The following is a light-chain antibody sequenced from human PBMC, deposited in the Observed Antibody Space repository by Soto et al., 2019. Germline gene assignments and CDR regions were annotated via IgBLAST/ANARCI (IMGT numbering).Light chain of an antibody. Sequence: QSALTQPASVSGSPGQTITISCTGTSSDLAIYNYVSWYQQQPGKAPKLMIYQVTNRPSGASNRLSSSRSGNTASLTISGLQAEDVADYGCSSYTVSSNYVFGTGTNVTVL. V-gene: IGLV2-14*01. CDR3: SSYTVSSNYV. CDR2: QVT. J-gene: IGLJ1*01. CDR1: SSDLAIYNY.